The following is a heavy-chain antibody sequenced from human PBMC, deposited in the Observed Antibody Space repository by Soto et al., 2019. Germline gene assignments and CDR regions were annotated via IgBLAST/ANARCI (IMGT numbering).Heavy chain of an antibody. J-gene: IGHJ1*01. V-gene: IGHV1-2*02. CDR1: EHTSTIYY. D-gene: IGHD3-9*01. Sequence: QAHLVQSGAEVRKPGASVKVSCQALEHTSTIYYIHWVRQARGQGLERMGWINADSGDTTYAEDFRGRVTFTRGTSTSTFHMELSRLRLDDTAMYFCATRDYDILTGYLHIWGQGTLITVSS. CDR2: INADSGDT. CDR3: ATRDYDILTGYLHI.